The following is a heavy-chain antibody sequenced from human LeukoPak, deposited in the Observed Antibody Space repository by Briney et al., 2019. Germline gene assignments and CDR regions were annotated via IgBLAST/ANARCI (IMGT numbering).Heavy chain of an antibody. J-gene: IGHJ4*02. V-gene: IGHV1-2*02. CDR1: GYTFTFYY. D-gene: IGHD3-22*01. CDR3: ARVYYYYDSSGILTLYCDY. CDR2: VNPTSGGT. Sequence: ASVKLSCKASGYTFTFYYMPWVRQAPGQGLEWMGWVNPTSGGTDYTQKFQGRVTMTRDTSISTAYMELSRLRSDDTAVYYCARVYYYYDSSGILTLYCDYGGQGTLVTVSS.